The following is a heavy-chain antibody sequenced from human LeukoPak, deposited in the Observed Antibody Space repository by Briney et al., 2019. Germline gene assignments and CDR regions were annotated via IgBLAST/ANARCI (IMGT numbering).Heavy chain of an antibody. CDR2: INHSGST. Sequence: KPSETLSLTCAVHGGSFSGYYWSWIRQPPGKGLEWIGEINHSGSTNYNPSLKSRVTISVDTSKNQFSLKLSSVTAADTAVYYCARKYYYGSGSDYWGQGILVTVSS. CDR1: GGSFSGYY. CDR3: ARKYYYGSGSDY. V-gene: IGHV4-34*01. J-gene: IGHJ4*02. D-gene: IGHD3-10*01.